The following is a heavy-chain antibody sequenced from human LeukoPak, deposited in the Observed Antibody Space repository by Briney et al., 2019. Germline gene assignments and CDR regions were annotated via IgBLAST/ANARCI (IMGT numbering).Heavy chain of an antibody. J-gene: IGHJ3*02. D-gene: IGHD5-12*01. CDR3: ARGSGDDLRAFDI. V-gene: IGHV3-74*01. CDR2: INSDGSST. CDR1: GFTFSSYW. Sequence: PGGSLRLSCAASGFTFSSYWMHWVRQAPGKGLVWVSRINSDGSSTSYADSVKGRFTISRDNAKNTLYLQMNSLRAEDTAVYYCARGSGDDLRAFDIWGQGTMVTVSS.